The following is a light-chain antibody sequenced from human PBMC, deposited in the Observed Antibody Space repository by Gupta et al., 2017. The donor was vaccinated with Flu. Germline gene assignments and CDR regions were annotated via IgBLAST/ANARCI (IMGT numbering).Light chain of an antibody. CDR2: KAS. CDR1: QSISSW. V-gene: IGKV1-5*03. Sequence: DRVTITCRASQSISSWLAWYQQKPGKAPKLLIYKASSLESGVPSRFSGSGSGTEFTLTISSLQPDDFATYYCQQYNSYRMYTFGQGTKLEIK. J-gene: IGKJ2*01. CDR3: QQYNSYRMYT.